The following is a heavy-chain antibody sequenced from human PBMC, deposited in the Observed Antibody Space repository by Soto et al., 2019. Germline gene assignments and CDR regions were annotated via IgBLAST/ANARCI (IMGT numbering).Heavy chain of an antibody. D-gene: IGHD3-10*01. Sequence: QVQLVQSGAEVKKPGSSVKVSCKASGGTFSSYAISWVRQAPGQGLEWMGGIIPIFGTANYAQKFQGRVTITADESTSTAYMELSSLRSEDTAVYYWARGPEYYYGSGSYRLGYWGQGTLVTVSS. CDR2: IIPIFGTA. CDR1: GGTFSSYA. V-gene: IGHV1-69*01. J-gene: IGHJ4*02. CDR3: ARGPEYYYGSGSYRLGY.